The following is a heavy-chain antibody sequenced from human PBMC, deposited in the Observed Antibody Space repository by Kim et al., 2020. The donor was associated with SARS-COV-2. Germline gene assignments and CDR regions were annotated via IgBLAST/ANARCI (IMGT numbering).Heavy chain of an antibody. V-gene: IGHV3-23*01. D-gene: IGHD3-3*01. CDR3: AKDLTLPEDKFFGVVNSYYFDY. J-gene: IGHJ4*02. Sequence: TISRDNSKNTLYLQMNSLRAEDTAVYYCAKDLTLPEDKFFGVVNSYYFDYWGQGTLVTVSS.